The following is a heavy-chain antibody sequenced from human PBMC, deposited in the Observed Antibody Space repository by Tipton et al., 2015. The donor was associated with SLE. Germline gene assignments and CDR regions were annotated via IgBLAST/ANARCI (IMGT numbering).Heavy chain of an antibody. CDR1: GYTFTNYD. V-gene: IGHV1-18*01. Sequence: QSGAEVKEPGASVKVSCKASGYTFTNYDIAWVRQAPGQGLEWMGWTSTYNGNTKYGQKVQDRVTMTRDTSTSAAYMELRSLRSDDTAVYYCTRGDHSWYFDFWGQGTLVTVSS. J-gene: IGHJ4*02. D-gene: IGHD2-21*01. CDR2: TSTYNGNT. CDR3: TRGDHSWYFDF.